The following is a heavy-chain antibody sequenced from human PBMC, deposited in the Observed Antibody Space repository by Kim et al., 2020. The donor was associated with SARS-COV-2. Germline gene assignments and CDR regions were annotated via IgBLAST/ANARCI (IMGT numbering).Heavy chain of an antibody. CDR2: VSRSGDER. Sequence: GGSLRLSCAASTFIFTNSWMNWVRQAPGKGLEWVASVSRSGDERYYVDSVKGRFTISRDNGRNSVFLQMDRLRDADTATYYCARCSGVSGCRLPIGAFDIWGEGTTVIVS. J-gene: IGHJ3*02. V-gene: IGHV3-7*01. D-gene: IGHD6-19*01. CDR1: TFIFTNSW. CDR3: ARCSGVSGCRLPIGAFDI.